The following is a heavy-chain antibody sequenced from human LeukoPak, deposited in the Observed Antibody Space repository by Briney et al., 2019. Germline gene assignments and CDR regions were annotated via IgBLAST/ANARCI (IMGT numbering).Heavy chain of an antibody. D-gene: IGHD3-10*01. Sequence: SGPTLVKPTQTLTLTCTFSGLSLSTSGVGVGWIRQPPGKALEWLALIYWDADKRYSPSLKSRLTITKDTTKNQVVLTITNMDPVDTATYYCAHVSMVRGVNFDYWGQGTLVTVSS. CDR3: AHVSMVRGVNFDY. CDR1: GLSLSTSGVG. J-gene: IGHJ4*02. V-gene: IGHV2-5*02. CDR2: IYWDADK.